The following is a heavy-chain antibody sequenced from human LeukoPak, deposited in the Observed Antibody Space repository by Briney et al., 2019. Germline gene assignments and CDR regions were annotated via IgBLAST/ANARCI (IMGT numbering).Heavy chain of an antibody. CDR3: ATKQWLAPPPDS. D-gene: IGHD6-19*01. V-gene: IGHV3-74*01. Sequence: GGSLSLPCPASGFTFSKYWMLWARQAPGKGLESVSRINTDGTVTTYADSVKGRFTVSRDNADNTMFLQMNSVRDEDTAVYYCATKQWLAPPPDSWGQGTPVTVSS. CDR1: GFTFSKYW. J-gene: IGHJ4*02. CDR2: INTDGTVT.